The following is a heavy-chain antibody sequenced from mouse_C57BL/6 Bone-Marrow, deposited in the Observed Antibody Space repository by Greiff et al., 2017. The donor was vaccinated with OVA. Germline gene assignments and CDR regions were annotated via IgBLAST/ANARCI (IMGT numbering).Heavy chain of an antibody. D-gene: IGHD1-1*01. CDR2: INPNYGTT. J-gene: IGHJ4*01. V-gene: IGHV1-39*01. Sequence: VQLKESGPELVKPGASVKISCKASGYSFTDYNMNWVKQSNGKSLEWIGVINPNYGTTSYNQKFKGKATLTVDQSSSTAYMQLNSLTSEDSAVYYCATYYDGSSPYAMDYWGQGTSVTVSS. CDR3: ATYYDGSSPYAMDY. CDR1: GYSFTDYN.